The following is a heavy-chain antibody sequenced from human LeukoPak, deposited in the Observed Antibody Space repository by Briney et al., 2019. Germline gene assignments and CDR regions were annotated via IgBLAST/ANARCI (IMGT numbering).Heavy chain of an antibody. CDR1: GFTFSSYA. D-gene: IGHD6-19*01. J-gene: IGHJ4*02. Sequence: GGPLRLSCAASGFTFSSYAMSWVRQAPGKGLEWVSAISGSGGSTYYADSVKGRFTISRDNSKNTLYLQMNSLRAEDTAVYYCAKGYHSSGWYIPFDYWGQGTLVTVSS. V-gene: IGHV3-23*01. CDR3: AKGYHSSGWYIPFDY. CDR2: ISGSGGST.